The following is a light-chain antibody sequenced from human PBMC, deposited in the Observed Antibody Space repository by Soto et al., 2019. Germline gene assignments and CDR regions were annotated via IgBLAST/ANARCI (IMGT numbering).Light chain of an antibody. CDR3: SSYTGGNPSYV. J-gene: IGLJ1*01. CDR2: EVT. Sequence: QPVLTQPPSASGSPGQSVTISCTGTSSDVGGYVYVSWYQQHPGKAPKLMIYEVTIRPSGVSDRFSGSKSGNTASLTVSGLQAEDEADYYCSSYTGGNPSYVFGTGTKLTVL. CDR1: SSDVGGYVY. V-gene: IGLV2-8*01.